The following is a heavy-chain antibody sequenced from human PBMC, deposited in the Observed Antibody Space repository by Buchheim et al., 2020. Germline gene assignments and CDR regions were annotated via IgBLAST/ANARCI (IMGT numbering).Heavy chain of an antibody. D-gene: IGHD3-3*01. V-gene: IGHV3-48*03. J-gene: IGHJ6*02. CDR3: ARGGRFYYYYYYGMDV. CDR1: GFAFSSYE. CDR2: ISSSDSTI. Sequence: EVQLVESGGGLVQPGGSLRLSCAASGFAFSSYEMNWGRAVQGKGLELVLYISSSDSTIYYADSVKGRCTISRTIPKISLSLHMNSLRTEDTAVYYCARGGRFYYYYYYGMDVWGQGTT.